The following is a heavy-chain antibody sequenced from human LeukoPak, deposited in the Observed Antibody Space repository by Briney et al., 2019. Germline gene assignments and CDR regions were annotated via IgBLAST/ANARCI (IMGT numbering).Heavy chain of an antibody. CDR3: ARGRYGSGSYYMPPRDY. CDR1: GGSFSGYY. J-gene: IGHJ4*02. V-gene: IGHV4-34*01. CDR2: INHSGST. Sequence: SETLSLTCAVYGGSFSGYYWSWIRQPPGKGLEWIGEINHSGSTNYNPSLKSRVTISLDTSKNQFSLKLSSMTAADTAVYYCARGRYGSGSYYMPPRDYWGQGTLVTVSS. D-gene: IGHD3-10*01.